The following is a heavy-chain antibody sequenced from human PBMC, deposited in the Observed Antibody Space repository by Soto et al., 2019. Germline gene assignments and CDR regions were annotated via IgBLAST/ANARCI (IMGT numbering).Heavy chain of an antibody. CDR3: ARGLPCDSCYNF. J-gene: IGHJ4*02. V-gene: IGHV1-8*01. D-gene: IGHD3-10*01. Sequence: QVQLVQSGAEVKKPGTSVKVSCKASGYTFTDFDINWVRQATGQGLEWMGWVNTKSGNTGYAPKFQGRVSMTRDTSINTVYMEVSSLRSEDTAVYYCARGLPCDSCYNFWGQGTLVTVSS. CDR2: VNTKSGNT. CDR1: GYTFTDFD.